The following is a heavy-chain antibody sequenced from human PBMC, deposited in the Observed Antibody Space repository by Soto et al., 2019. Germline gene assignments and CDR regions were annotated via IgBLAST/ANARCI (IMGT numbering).Heavy chain of an antibody. D-gene: IGHD2-15*01. J-gene: IGHJ3*02. CDR1: GFSFRNYN. CDR3: VRETQIVMVVVPTPGSTGAFDK. CDR2: VSHDGVNK. V-gene: IGHV3-30-3*01. Sequence: QMQLVESGGGVVQPGRSLRLSCAASGFSFRNYNLHWVRQAPGKGLEWVAVVSHDGVNKNYAESVKGRLSISRDSSRDTLYLQMNSLRPEDTAVYYCVRETQIVMVVVPTPGSTGAFDKWGQGTMVTVSS.